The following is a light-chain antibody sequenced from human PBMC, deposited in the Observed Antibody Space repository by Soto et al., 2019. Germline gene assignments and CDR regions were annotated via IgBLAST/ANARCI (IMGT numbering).Light chain of an antibody. CDR2: GAS. J-gene: IGKJ1*01. CDR1: PSVSGSN. V-gene: IGKV3-20*01. CDR3: QQYGSSPSWR. Sequence: IVLTQSPGTVSLSTGERATLSCRASPSVSGSNLAWYQQKPGQAPRLVIYGASSRATGIPDRFSGSGSGTDFTLTISRLEPEDFAVYYCQQYGSSPSWRFGQGTKVAIK.